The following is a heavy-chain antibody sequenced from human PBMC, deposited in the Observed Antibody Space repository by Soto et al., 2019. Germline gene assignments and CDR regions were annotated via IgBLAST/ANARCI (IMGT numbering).Heavy chain of an antibody. CDR1: GYTLTELS. D-gene: IGHD5-18*01. Sequence: GASVKVSCKVSGYTLTELSMHWVRQAPGKGLEWMGGFDPEDGETIYAQKFQGRVTMTRDTSTSTVYIELSSLIFEDTAVYYCTSGYSYGPSFDYWGQGILVTVSS. V-gene: IGHV1-24*01. CDR3: TSGYSYGPSFDY. J-gene: IGHJ4*02. CDR2: FDPEDGET.